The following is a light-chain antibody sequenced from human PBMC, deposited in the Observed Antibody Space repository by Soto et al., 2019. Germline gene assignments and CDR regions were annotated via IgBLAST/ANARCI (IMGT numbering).Light chain of an antibody. CDR2: GAS. CDR1: QSVSSN. J-gene: IGKJ2*01. CDR3: QQYNNWPPST. V-gene: IGKV3-15*01. Sequence: EIVMTQSPATLSVSPGERATLSCRARQSVSSNLAWYQQKPGQAPRLLIYGASTRATGIPARFSGSGSGTEFTLTISSLQSEDFAVYYCQQYNNWPPSTFGQGTKLEIQ.